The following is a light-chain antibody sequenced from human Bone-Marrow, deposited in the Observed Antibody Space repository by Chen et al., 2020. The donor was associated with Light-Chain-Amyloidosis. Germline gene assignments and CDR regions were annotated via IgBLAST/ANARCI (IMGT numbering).Light chain of an antibody. J-gene: IGLJ3*02. CDR1: NIGSTS. V-gene: IGLV3-21*02. Sequence: SYVLTQPSSVSVAPGQTATIACGGNNIGSTSVHWYQQTPGQAPLLVFYDESDRPSGSPERLSGSNYGNTATQTIRRVEAGDEADYYCQVWDRSSDRPVFGGGTKLTVL. CDR2: DES. CDR3: QVWDRSSDRPV.